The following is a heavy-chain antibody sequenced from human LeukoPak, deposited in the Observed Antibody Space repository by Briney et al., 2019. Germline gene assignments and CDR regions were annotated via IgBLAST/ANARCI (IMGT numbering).Heavy chain of an antibody. Sequence: SVKVSCKASGGTFSSYAISWVRQAPGQGLEWMGGIIPIFGTANYAQKFQGRVTITTDESTSTAYMELSSLRSEDTAVYYCASCVVGSTSCSPYYYYYMDVWGKGTTVTVSS. CDR2: IIPIFGTA. D-gene: IGHD2-2*01. J-gene: IGHJ6*03. V-gene: IGHV1-69*05. CDR1: GGTFSSYA. CDR3: ASCVVGSTSCSPYYYYYMDV.